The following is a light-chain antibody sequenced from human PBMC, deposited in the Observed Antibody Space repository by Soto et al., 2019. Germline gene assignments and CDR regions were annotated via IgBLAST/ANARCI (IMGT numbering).Light chain of an antibody. CDR2: DVS. J-gene: IGLJ1*01. CDR1: SSDVGTYDF. V-gene: IGLV2-11*01. Sequence: QSVLTQPRSVSGSPGQSATISCTGTSSDVGTYDFVSWYQQHPGKAPKLIIYDVSKRPSGVPDRFSGSKSGNTASLTISGLQAEDEADYWCCSYAGTYTYVFGSGTKVTVL. CDR3: CSYAGTYTYV.